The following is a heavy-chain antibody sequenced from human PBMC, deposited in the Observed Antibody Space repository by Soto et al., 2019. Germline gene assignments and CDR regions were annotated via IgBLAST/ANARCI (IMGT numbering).Heavy chain of an antibody. V-gene: IGHV1-18*01. Sequence: QVQLVQSGAEVKKPGASVKVSCKASGYTFTSYGISWGRQAPGQGLEWMGWISAYNGNTNYAQKLQGRVTMTTDTSTSTDYMELRSLRSDDTAVYYCARDGIKYNWNYGWFDPWGQGTLVTVSS. D-gene: IGHD1-7*01. CDR1: GYTFTSYG. CDR2: ISAYNGNT. J-gene: IGHJ5*02. CDR3: ARDGIKYNWNYGWFDP.